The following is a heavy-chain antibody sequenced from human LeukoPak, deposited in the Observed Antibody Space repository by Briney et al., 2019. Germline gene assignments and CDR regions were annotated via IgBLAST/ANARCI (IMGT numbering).Heavy chain of an antibody. Sequence: PGGSLRLSCAASGLTVSSTYMSWVRQTPGKGLEWVSVIYSGGSTYYADSVKGRFTISRDNSKNTLYLQMNSLRAEDTAVYYCARDLVEWYFDCWGQGTLVTVSS. CDR1: GLTVSSTY. CDR3: ARDLVEWYFDC. CDR2: IYSGGST. D-gene: IGHD1-26*01. V-gene: IGHV3-66*01. J-gene: IGHJ4*02.